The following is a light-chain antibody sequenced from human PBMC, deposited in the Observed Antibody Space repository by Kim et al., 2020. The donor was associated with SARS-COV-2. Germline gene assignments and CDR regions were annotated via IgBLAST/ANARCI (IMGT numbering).Light chain of an antibody. CDR3: STWDDSLNGPV. J-gene: IGLJ3*02. Sequence: GQRVTISCSGSSSNIGSNTLNWYQQLPGAAPNLLIYTNDNRPSGVPDRFSGSKSGTSASLAISGLQSEDEADYYCSTWDDSLNGPVFGGGTQLTVL. V-gene: IGLV1-44*01. CDR1: SSNIGSNT. CDR2: TND.